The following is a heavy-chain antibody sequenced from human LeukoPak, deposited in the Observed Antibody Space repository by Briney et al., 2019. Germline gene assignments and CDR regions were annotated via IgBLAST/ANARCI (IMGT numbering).Heavy chain of an antibody. D-gene: IGHD4-17*01. CDR3: ARIRDDYVAPLYAFDI. CDR1: GFTFSTYW. CDR2: IKQDGSEK. V-gene: IGHV3-7*03. Sequence: PGGSLRLSCAASGFTFSTYWMSWFRQAPGKGLEWVANIKQDGSEKYYVDSVKGRFTISRDNAKNSLYLQKNSLRAEDTAVYYCARIRDDYVAPLYAFDIWGQGTMVTVSS. J-gene: IGHJ3*02.